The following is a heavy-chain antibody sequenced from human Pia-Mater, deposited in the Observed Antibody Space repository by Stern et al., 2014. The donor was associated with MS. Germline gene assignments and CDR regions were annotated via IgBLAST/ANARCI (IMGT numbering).Heavy chain of an antibody. CDR1: GFTLRSYG. CDR2: ISNDGTEK. Sequence: VQLVESGGGVVQPGRALRLSCAASGFTLRSYGMHWVRQAPGKGLARVAVISNDGTEKYYTDSVKGRFTISRDNSKNTLYLQMNSLRTEDTAVYYCAKDRLFCSGGGCYAMDVWGQGTTVTVSS. D-gene: IGHD2-15*01. CDR3: AKDRLFCSGGGCYAMDV. V-gene: IGHV3-30*18. J-gene: IGHJ6*02.